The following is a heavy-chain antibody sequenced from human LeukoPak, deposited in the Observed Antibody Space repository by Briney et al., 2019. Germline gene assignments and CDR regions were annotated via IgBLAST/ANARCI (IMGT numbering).Heavy chain of an antibody. CDR2: ISWNSGSI. V-gene: IGHV3-9*01. Sequence: GRSLRLSCAASGFTFDDYAMHWVRQAPGKGLEWVSGISWNSGSIGYADSVKGRFTISRDNAKNSLYLQMNSLRAEDTALYYCAKDLRGGLWLPFDYWGQGTLVTVSS. CDR1: GFTFDDYA. CDR3: AKDLRGGLWLPFDY. J-gene: IGHJ4*02. D-gene: IGHD5-18*01.